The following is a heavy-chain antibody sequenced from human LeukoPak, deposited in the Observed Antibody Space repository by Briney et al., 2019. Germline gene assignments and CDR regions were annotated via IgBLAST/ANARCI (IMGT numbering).Heavy chain of an antibody. CDR2: IYYSGST. CDR3: ARVQTGTMSFDP. CDR1: GGSISIYY. J-gene: IGHJ5*02. D-gene: IGHD1-7*01. Sequence: SETLSLTCTVSGGSISIYYWSWIRQPPGKGLEWIGYIYYSGSTNYNPSLKSRVTISVDTSKNQFSLKLSSVTAADTAVYYCARVQTGTMSFDPWGQGTLVTVSS. V-gene: IGHV4-59*01.